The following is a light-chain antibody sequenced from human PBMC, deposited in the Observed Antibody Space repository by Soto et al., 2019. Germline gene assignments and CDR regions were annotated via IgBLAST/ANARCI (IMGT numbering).Light chain of an antibody. J-gene: IGLJ2*01. CDR3: SSYTTSSTVV. CDR1: SSDVGIYNY. V-gene: IGLV2-14*01. CDR2: EVT. Sequence: QAVVTQPASVSGSPGQSIAISCTGSSSDVGIYNYVSWYQQHPGRVPKLIIYEVTNRPSGVSNRFSGSKSGNTASLTISGLQAEDEADYYCSSYTTSSTVVFGGGTKLTVL.